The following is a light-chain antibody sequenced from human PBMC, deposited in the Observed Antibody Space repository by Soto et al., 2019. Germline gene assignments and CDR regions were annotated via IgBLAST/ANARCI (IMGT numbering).Light chain of an antibody. CDR1: SSNIGAGYD. V-gene: IGLV1-40*01. CDR2: GNS. CDR3: QSYDSSLSGYV. J-gene: IGLJ1*01. Sequence: QSVLTQPLSVSGAPGQGVTISSTGRSSNIGAGYDVHWYQQLPGTAPKLLIYGNSNRPSGVPDRFSGSKSGTSASLAITGLQAEDQADYYCQSYDSSLSGYVFGTGTKLTVL.